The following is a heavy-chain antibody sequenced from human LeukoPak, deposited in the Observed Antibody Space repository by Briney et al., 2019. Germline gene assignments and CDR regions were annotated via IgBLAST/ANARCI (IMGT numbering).Heavy chain of an antibody. CDR3: AREGRSSTPGY. V-gene: IGHV4-4*07. Sequence: SETLSLTRTVSGASIRSYYWSWIRQPAGKKLEWIGRISSGGNTDYNPSLRSRLTMSVDTSKNQFSLKLNSVTAADTAVYYCAREGRSSTPGYWGQGTLVTVSS. D-gene: IGHD2-15*01. CDR1: GASIRSYY. CDR2: ISSGGNT. J-gene: IGHJ4*01.